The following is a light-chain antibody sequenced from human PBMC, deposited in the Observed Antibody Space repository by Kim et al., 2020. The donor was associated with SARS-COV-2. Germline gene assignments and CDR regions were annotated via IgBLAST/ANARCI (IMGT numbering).Light chain of an antibody. J-gene: IGLJ3*02. CDR3: NSRDSSGYHLCV. Sequence: SSELTQDPAVSVALGQTVRITCQGDSLRSYYASWYQQKPGQAPVLVIYGKNNRPSGIPDRFSGSSSGNTASLTITGAQAEDEADYYCNSRDSSGYHLCVF. V-gene: IGLV3-19*01. CDR2: GKN. CDR1: SLRSYY.